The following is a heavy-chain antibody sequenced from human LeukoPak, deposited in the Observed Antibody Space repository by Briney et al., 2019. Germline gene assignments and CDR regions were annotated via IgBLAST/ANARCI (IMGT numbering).Heavy chain of an antibody. Sequence: GASVKVSCKASGYTFTGYYMHWVRQAPGQGLEWMGWINSNSGGTNYAQKFQGRVTMTRDTSISTAYMELSRLRSDDTAVYYCARDLLDRGDIVVVPAAMGYSADYWGQGTLVTVSS. CDR3: ARDLLDRGDIVVVPAAMGYSADY. J-gene: IGHJ4*02. V-gene: IGHV1-2*02. CDR2: INSNSGGT. CDR1: GYTFTGYY. D-gene: IGHD2-2*01.